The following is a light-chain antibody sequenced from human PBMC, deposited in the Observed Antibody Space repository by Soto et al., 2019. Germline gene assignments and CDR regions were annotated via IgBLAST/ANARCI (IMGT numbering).Light chain of an antibody. J-gene: IGKJ1*01. CDR3: QQYNSYSWT. CDR1: QTISTW. V-gene: IGKV1-5*01. CDR2: DAS. Sequence: DIQLTQSPPTLSASVGDRVTITCRASQTISTWMAWYQQKPGKAPKLLVYDASTLQSGVASRFSGSGSGTEFTLTISSLQPDDFATYYCQQYNSYSWTFGQGTKVDIK.